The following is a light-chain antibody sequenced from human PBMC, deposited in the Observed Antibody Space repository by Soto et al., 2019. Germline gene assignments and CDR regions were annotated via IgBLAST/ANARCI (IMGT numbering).Light chain of an antibody. Sequence: EVVMTQSPATLSVSPGERATLSCRASQSVSSNLAWYQQKHGQATRLLIYGASTRATGIPARFSGSGSGTEFTLTISSLQSEDFAVYYCQQYDNWHPITFGQGTRLEIK. CDR2: GAS. CDR1: QSVSSN. CDR3: QQYDNWHPIT. V-gene: IGKV3-15*01. J-gene: IGKJ5*01.